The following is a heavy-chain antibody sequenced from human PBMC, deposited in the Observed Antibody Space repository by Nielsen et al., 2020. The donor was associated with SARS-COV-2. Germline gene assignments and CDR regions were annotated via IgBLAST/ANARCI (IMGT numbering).Heavy chain of an antibody. CDR3: AKNYYDSTGPLGAFDV. CDR1: EFSFEKSA. V-gene: IGHV3-23*01. Sequence: GESLKISCAVSEFSFEKSAMSWVRQAPGKGLEWVSTISGQGASTYYADFVKGRFTISRDNFKNTLDLQLNSLRAEDTAVYYCAKNYYDSTGPLGAFDVWGQGTMVTVSS. D-gene: IGHD3-22*01. CDR2: ISGQGAST. J-gene: IGHJ3*01.